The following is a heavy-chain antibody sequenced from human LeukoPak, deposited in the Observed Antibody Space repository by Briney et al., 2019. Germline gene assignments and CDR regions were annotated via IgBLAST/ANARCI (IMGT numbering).Heavy chain of an antibody. CDR3: ARLLTIFGVAIMPDDAFDI. J-gene: IGHJ3*02. CDR2: IYYSGST. D-gene: IGHD3-3*01. V-gene: IGHV4-39*01. Sequence: SETLSLTCTVSGGAIRSSNYYWGWIRQPPGKGLEWIGTIYYSGSTLYNPSLKSRFTISVDTSKNQFSLKLSSVTAADTAVYYCARLLTIFGVAIMPDDAFDIWGQGTMVTVSS. CDR1: GGAIRSSNYY.